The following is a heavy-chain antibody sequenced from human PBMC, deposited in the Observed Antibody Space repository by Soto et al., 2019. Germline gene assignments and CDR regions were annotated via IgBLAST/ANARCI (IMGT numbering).Heavy chain of an antibody. J-gene: IGHJ2*01. CDR2: IYHSGST. D-gene: IGHD2-2*01. CDR1: GGSISSYY. Sequence: PSETLSLTCTVSGGSISSYYWSWVRQPPGKGLEWIGYIYHSGSTNYNPSLKSRVTISVDTSKNQFSLKLSSVTAADTAVYYCARVEPAAIPYFDLWGRGTLVTVSS. V-gene: IGHV4-59*01. CDR3: ARVEPAAIPYFDL.